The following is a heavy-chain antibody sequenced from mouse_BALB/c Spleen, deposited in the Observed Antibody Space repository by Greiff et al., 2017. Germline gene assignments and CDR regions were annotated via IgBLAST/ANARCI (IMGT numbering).Heavy chain of an antibody. V-gene: IGHV5-17*02. D-gene: IGHD2-1*01. CDR1: GFTFSSFG. J-gene: IGHJ4*01. Sequence: EVNVVESGGGLVQPGGSRKLSCAASGFTFSSFGMHWVRQAPEKGLEWVAYISSGSSTIYYADTVKGRFTISRDNPKNTLFLQMTSLRSEDTAMYYCARYGNYDYYAMDYWGQGTSVTVSS. CDR2: ISSGSSTI. CDR3: ARYGNYDYYAMDY.